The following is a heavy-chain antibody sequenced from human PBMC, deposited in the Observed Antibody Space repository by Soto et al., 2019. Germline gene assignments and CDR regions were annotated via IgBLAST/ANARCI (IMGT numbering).Heavy chain of an antibody. CDR2: INPNSGGT. V-gene: IGHV1-2*04. J-gene: IGHJ4*02. Sequence: GASVKVSCKASGYTFTGYYMHWVRQAPGQGLEWMGWINPNSGGTNYAQKFQGWVTMTRDTSISTAYMELSRLRSDDTAVYYCARARGYSSSWEGYYFDYWGQGTLVTVS. CDR3: ARARGYSSSWEGYYFDY. CDR1: GYTFTGYY. D-gene: IGHD6-13*01.